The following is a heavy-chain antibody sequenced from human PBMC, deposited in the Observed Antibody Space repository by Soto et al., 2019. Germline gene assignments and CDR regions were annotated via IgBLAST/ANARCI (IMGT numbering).Heavy chain of an antibody. CDR2: IFHSGST. CDR1: GDSISNGGFY. D-gene: IGHD2-15*01. V-gene: IGHV4-31*03. Sequence: QVQLQESGPGLVKPSQTLSLTCTVSGDSISNGGFYYSWIRQHPGQGLEWVGYIFHSGSTLSNPSFRSGVXPXAXXSKNQLFLKLTSGTAADTAVYYCARGGIAGHWFDPWGQGTLVTVSA. CDR3: ARGGIAGHWFDP. J-gene: IGHJ5*02.